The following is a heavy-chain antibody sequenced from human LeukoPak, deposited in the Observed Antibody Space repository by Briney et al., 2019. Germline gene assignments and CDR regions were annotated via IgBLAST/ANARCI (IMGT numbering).Heavy chain of an antibody. CDR1: GYTFTSYA. CDR3: ARGSSSHGGWFDP. CDR2: INAGNGNT. J-gene: IGHJ5*02. Sequence: ASVKVSCKASGYTFTSYAMHWVRQAPGQRLEWMGWINAGNGNTKYSQEFQGRVTITRDTSASTAYMELSSLRSEGMAVYYCARGSSSHGGWFDPWGQGTLVTVSS. V-gene: IGHV1-3*03.